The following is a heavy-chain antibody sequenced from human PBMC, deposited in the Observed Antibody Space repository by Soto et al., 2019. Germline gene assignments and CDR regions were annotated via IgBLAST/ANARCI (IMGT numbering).Heavy chain of an antibody. CDR3: ARDTYSSGWYDS. Sequence: GGSLRLSCAASGFTVSSGYMAWARQAPGKGLEWISVLFSGASSYYADSVKGRFTISRDNSKNTLSLEMSSLRVEDTAVYFCARDTYSSGWYDSWGQGTLVTVSS. J-gene: IGHJ5*01. CDR1: GFTVSSGY. D-gene: IGHD6-19*01. V-gene: IGHV3-53*05. CDR2: LFSGASS.